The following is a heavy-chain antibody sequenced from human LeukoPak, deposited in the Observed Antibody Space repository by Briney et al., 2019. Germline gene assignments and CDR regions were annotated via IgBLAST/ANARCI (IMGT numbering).Heavy chain of an antibody. V-gene: IGHV3-21*04. Sequence: GGSLRLSCAASGFTFSSYSMNWVRQAPGKGLEWVSSISSSSSYIYYADSVKGRFTISRDNAKNSLYLQMNSLRAEDTAVYYCARESVITTGGLFDYWGQGTLVTVSS. CDR3: ARESVITTGGLFDY. CDR2: ISSSSSYI. D-gene: IGHD3-22*01. J-gene: IGHJ4*02. CDR1: GFTFSSYS.